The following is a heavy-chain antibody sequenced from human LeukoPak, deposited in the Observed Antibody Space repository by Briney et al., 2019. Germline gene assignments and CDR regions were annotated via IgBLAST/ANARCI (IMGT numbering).Heavy chain of an antibody. CDR3: ARDKRGSYADY. CDR1: GGSMNNYY. J-gene: IGHJ4*02. V-gene: IGHV4-59*01. Sequence: SETLSLTCTVSGGSMNNYYWGWIRQPPGKGLEWIGYIYYSGSTSYNPSLKGRVTMSVDTSNNQFPLKLISVTAADTAVYYCARDKRGSYADYWGQGTLVTVSS. CDR2: IYYSGST. D-gene: IGHD1-26*01.